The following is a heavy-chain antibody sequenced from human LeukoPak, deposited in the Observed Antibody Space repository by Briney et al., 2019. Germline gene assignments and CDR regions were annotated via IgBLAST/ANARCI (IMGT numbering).Heavy chain of an antibody. D-gene: IGHD3-16*02. CDR1: GGSFSGYY. J-gene: IGHJ4*02. CDR3: ARGRGYNSFDY. CDR2: INHSGST. V-gene: IGHV4-34*01. Sequence: SETLSLTCAVYGGSFSGYYWSWIRQPPGKGLEWIGEINHSGSTNYNPSLKSRVTISVDTSKNQFSLKLTSVTAADTAVYYCARGRGYNSFDYWGQGTLVTVSS.